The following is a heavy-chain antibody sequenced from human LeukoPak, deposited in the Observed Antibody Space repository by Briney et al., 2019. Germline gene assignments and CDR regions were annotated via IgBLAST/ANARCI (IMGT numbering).Heavy chain of an antibody. D-gene: IGHD6-13*01. J-gene: IGHJ4*02. CDR2: ISSSSSYI. Sequence: GGSLRLSCAASGFTFSSYSMNWARQAPGKGLEWVSSISSSSSYIYYADSVKGRFTISRDNAKNSLYLQMNSLRAEDTAVYYCAAPVEQQLSPRDYWGQGTLVTVSS. CDR3: AAPVEQQLSPRDY. CDR1: GFTFSSYS. V-gene: IGHV3-21*01.